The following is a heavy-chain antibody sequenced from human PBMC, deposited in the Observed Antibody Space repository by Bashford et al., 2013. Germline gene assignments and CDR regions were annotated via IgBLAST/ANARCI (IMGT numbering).Heavy chain of an antibody. CDR1: GFTFSSYG. Sequence: GGSLRLSCAASGFTFSSYGMHWVRQAPGKGLEWVAVISYDGSNKYYADSVKGRFTISRDNSKNTLYLQMNSLRAEDTAVYYCARDPVEMATIGEYFDYWGQGTLVTVSS. V-gene: IGHV3-30*03. CDR2: ISYDGSNK. D-gene: IGHD5-24*01. J-gene: IGHJ4*02. CDR3: ARDPVEMATIGEYFDY.